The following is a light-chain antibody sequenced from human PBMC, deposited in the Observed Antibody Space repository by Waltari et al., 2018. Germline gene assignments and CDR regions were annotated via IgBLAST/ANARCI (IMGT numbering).Light chain of an antibody. CDR3: CSYGGSSPWV. V-gene: IGLV2-23*01. J-gene: IGLJ3*02. Sequence: QSAPTQPASASGSPGQAITISCTGTSRDVGRYELVSWYQQHPGTAPKCIIYEDSKRPSGVSMRFSASESGNTASLTISGLQAEDEAHYYCCSYGGSSPWVFGGGTKVIGL. CDR1: SRDVGRYEL. CDR2: EDS.